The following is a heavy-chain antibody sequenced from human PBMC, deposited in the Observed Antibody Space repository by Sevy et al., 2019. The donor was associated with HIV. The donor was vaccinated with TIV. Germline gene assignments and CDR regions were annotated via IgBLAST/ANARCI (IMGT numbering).Heavy chain of an antibody. J-gene: IGHJ5*02. CDR2: IYYSGST. CDR3: AGYSSGWYNWFDP. V-gene: IGHV4-59*01. D-gene: IGHD6-19*01. CDR1: GGSISSYY. Sequence: SETLSLTCTVSGGSISSYYWSWIRQPPGKGLEWIGYIYYSGSTNYNPSLKSRVTISVDTSKNQFSLKLSSVTAADTAEYYCAGYSSGWYNWFDPWGQGTLVTVSS.